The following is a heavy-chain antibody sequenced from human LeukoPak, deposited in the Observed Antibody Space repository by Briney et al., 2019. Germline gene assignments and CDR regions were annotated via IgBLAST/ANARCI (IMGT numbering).Heavy chain of an antibody. J-gene: IGHJ4*02. CDR3: ARNLPAYYYDSSGQYYFDY. Sequence: GGSLRLSCAASGFTFSDYYMSWIRQAPGKGLEWVSYISSSGSTIYYADSVKGQFTISRDNAKNSLYLQMNSLRAEDTAVYYCARNLPAYYYDSSGQYYFDYWGQGTLVTVSS. CDR1: GFTFSDYY. CDR2: ISSSGSTI. D-gene: IGHD3-22*01. V-gene: IGHV3-11*01.